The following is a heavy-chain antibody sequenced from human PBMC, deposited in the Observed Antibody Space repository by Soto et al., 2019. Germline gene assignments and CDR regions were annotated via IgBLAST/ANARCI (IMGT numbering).Heavy chain of an antibody. CDR2: ISYDGRKK. J-gene: IGHJ5*02. V-gene: IGHV3-30*18. CDR1: GFTFSSHG. CDR3: SKDTGDCRSVSCNPGNNWCDP. Sequence: QVQLVESGGGVVQPGRSLRLSCAVSGFTFSSHGMHWVRQAPGKGLEWVAIISYDGRKKYYLDSVKGRFTISRDNARNTLYLQMDNLRVEDTAVYHCSKDTGDCRSVSCNPGNNWCDPWGRGTLVTVSS. D-gene: IGHD2-15*01.